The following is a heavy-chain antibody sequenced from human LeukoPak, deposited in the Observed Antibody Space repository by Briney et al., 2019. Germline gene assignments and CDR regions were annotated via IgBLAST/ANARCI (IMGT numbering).Heavy chain of an antibody. D-gene: IGHD2-2*01. CDR3: SGRDSSRSPWAY. CDR2: IRTDGSEQ. V-gene: IGHV3-7*01. CDR1: GFPFSSFW. J-gene: IGHJ4*02. Sequence: GESLTLSCAASGFPFSSFWMNWVRQPPGRGLEWLANIRTDGSEQYYVDSVRGRFTISRDNTKNSVYLDMNSLGVDDTGVYYCSGRDSSRSPWAYWGQGTLVSVSS.